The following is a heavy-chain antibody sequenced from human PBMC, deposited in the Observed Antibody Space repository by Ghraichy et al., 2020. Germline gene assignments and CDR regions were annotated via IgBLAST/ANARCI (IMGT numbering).Heavy chain of an antibody. Sequence: GSLRLSCAASGFTFSSYSMNWVRQAPGKGLEWVSSISSSSSYIYYADSVKGRFTISRDNAKNSLYLQMNSLRAEDTAVYYCARSQYVYYDSSGYYPLDYWGQGTLVTVSS. CDR2: ISSSSSYI. V-gene: IGHV3-21*01. D-gene: IGHD3-22*01. J-gene: IGHJ4*02. CDR3: ARSQYVYYDSSGYYPLDY. CDR1: GFTFSSYS.